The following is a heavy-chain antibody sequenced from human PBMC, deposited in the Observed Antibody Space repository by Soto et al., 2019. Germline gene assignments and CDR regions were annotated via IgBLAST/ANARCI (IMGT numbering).Heavy chain of an antibody. J-gene: IGHJ5*02. CDR2: ISGSGGST. CDR3: AKDDPFSSSSSGFDP. V-gene: IGHV3-23*01. CDR1: GFTFSSYA. D-gene: IGHD6-13*01. Sequence: GGSLRLSCAASGFTFSSYAMSWVRQAPGKGLGWVSAISGSGGSTYYADSVKGRFTISRDNSKNTLYLQMNSLRAEDTAVYYCAKDDPFSSSSSGFDPWGQGTLVTVSS.